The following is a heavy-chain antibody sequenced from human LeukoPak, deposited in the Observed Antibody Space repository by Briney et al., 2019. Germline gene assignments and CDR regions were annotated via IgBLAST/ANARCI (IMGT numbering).Heavy chain of an antibody. V-gene: IGHV3-7*01. D-gene: IGHD3-3*01. CDR1: GFTFSATW. Sequence: GGSLRLSCAASGFTFSATWMSWVRQSPQKGRELVANINQDGRLKSFLDSVEGRFTISRDNAKRSLYLQMNNLRVEDTAMYYCARDPGFSAFDIWGQGTMITVSS. J-gene: IGHJ3*02. CDR2: INQDGRLK. CDR3: ARDPGFSAFDI.